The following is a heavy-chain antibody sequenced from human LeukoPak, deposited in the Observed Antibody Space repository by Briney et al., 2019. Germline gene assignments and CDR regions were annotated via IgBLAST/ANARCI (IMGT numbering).Heavy chain of an antibody. CDR1: GYTFTSYG. V-gene: IGHV1-18*01. D-gene: IGHD2-2*01. J-gene: IGHJ5*02. Sequence: ASVKVSCKASGYTFTSYGISWVRQAPGQGLEWMGWISAYNGNTNYAQKLQVRVTMTEDTSTDTAYMELRSLRSEDTAVYYCATGYCSSTSCYLHWFDPWGQGTLVTVSS. CDR3: ATGYCSSTSCYLHWFDP. CDR2: ISAYNGNT.